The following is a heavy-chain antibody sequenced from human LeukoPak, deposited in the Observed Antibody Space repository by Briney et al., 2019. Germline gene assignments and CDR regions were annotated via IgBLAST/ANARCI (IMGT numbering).Heavy chain of an antibody. CDR1: GFNFDDYG. V-gene: IGHV3-20*04. Sequence: GGSLRLSCAASGFNFDDYGMSWVRQAPGKGLEWVSGINWNGVSTAYADSVKGRFTISRDNAKNTLFLQINSLRAEDTAVYYCAREILAPGKTHDYWGQGTLVTVSS. CDR2: INWNGVST. J-gene: IGHJ4*02. CDR3: AREILAPGKTHDY.